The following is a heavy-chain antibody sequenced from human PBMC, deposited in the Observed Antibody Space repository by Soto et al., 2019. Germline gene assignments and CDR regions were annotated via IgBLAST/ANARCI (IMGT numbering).Heavy chain of an antibody. CDR2: ISAYNGNT. CDR1: GYTFTSYG. Sequence: QVQLVQSGAEVKKPGASVKVSCKASGYTFTSYGISWVRQAPGQGLEWMGWISAYNGNTNYAQKLQGRVTMTTDTSTNTAYMELRSLRSDDTAVYYCASSPYDILTGYYSLYPDYWGQGTLVTVSS. D-gene: IGHD3-9*01. CDR3: ASSPYDILTGYYSLYPDY. J-gene: IGHJ4*02. V-gene: IGHV1-18*01.